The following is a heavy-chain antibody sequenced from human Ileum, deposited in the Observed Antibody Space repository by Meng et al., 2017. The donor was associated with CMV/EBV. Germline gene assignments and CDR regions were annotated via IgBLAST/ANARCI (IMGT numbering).Heavy chain of an antibody. CDR2: TQYDGSKK. J-gene: IGHJ3*02. D-gene: IGHD2-2*01. CDR3: AKGRSTSSYEAFDM. V-gene: IGHV3-30*02. CDR1: GLTLSSYA. Sequence: GGSLRLSCAASGLTLSSYAMYWVRQAPGKGLEWVAYTQYDGSKKYYADSVKGRITVSRDNSKNTLYLQMSSLRAEDTAVYYCAKGRSTSSYEAFDMWGQGTMVTVSS.